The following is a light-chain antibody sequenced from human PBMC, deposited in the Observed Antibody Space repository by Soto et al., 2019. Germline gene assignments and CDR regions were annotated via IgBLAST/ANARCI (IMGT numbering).Light chain of an antibody. V-gene: IGLV2-14*01. J-gene: IGLJ2*01. CDR3: AVWDNSLNGVA. Sequence: QSALTQPASVSGSPGQSITISCTGTSSDVGGYNYVSWYQQHPGKAPKLMIYDVSNRPSGVPDRFTGSKSGTSASLAISGLRSEDEADYYCAVWDNSLNGVAFGGGTKLTVL. CDR2: DVS. CDR1: SSDVGGYNY.